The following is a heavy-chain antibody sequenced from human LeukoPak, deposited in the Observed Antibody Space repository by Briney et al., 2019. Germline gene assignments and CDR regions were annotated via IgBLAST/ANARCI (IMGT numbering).Heavy chain of an antibody. J-gene: IGHJ4*02. D-gene: IGHD3-16*01. V-gene: IGHV3-74*01. Sequence: PGGSLRLSCAASGFTVKRYYMYWIRQAPGRGPMWVSRISDDGRATLYADFAKGRFTISRDSAKNTVYLQMNSLRVEDTALYYCARGGGASDYWGQGTLVTVSS. CDR1: GFTVKRYY. CDR3: ARGGGASDY. CDR2: ISDDGRAT.